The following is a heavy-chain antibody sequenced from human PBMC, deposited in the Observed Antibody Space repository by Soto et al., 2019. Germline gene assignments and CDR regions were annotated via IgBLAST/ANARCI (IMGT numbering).Heavy chain of an antibody. J-gene: IGHJ4*02. D-gene: IGHD3-9*01. CDR3: AKGGAVYGLLTHDY. CDR1: GFTFSDNA. CDR2: ITGSSSNL. Sequence: PGGSLRLSCAASGFTFSDNAMSGVRQAPGKGLEWVTTITGSSSNLYYTDSVKGRFAISRDNSRNILFLQMNSLTAEDTAVYYCAKGGAVYGLLTHDYWGQGTLVTVSS. V-gene: IGHV3-23*01.